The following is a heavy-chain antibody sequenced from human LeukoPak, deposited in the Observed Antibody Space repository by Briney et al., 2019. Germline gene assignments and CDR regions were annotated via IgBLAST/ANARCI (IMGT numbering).Heavy chain of an antibody. D-gene: IGHD6-13*01. CDR2: IGGST. V-gene: IGHV3-23*01. CDR1: GFTFRSYT. Sequence: GGSLRLSCSASGFTFRSYTKSWVRQAPGKGLELVSAIGGSTYYADSLKGGFTITRDNSKNTLYLQMNSLGADDTAVYYCAKDWPSEWQQLPDYDALDIWGQGTRVTVSS. CDR3: AKDWPSEWQQLPDYDALDI. J-gene: IGHJ3*02.